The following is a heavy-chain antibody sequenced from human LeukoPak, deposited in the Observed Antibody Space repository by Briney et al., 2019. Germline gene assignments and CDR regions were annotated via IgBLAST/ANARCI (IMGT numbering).Heavy chain of an antibody. CDR1: GGYISSGRYY. J-gene: IGHJ4*02. CDR2: ISATGST. V-gene: IGHV4-61*02. CDR3: AGEVRARDGYNYGGSDY. D-gene: IGHD5-24*01. Sequence: KPSQTLSLTCTVSGGYISSGRYYWTWIPQPAGKALEWIGRISATGSTNYNPPLKSRVTISIDTSKNQFSLKLSSVTAADTAVYYCAGEVRARDGYNYGGSDYWGQGTLVTVSS.